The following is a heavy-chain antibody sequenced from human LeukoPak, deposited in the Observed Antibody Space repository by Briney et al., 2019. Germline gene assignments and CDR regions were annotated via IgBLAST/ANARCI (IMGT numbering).Heavy chain of an antibody. CDR2: ISGDGGST. J-gene: IGHJ3*02. V-gene: IGHV3-43*02. CDR3: AKVGYCSGGSCYPVAFDI. Sequence: PGGSLRLSCAASGFTFDDYAMHWVRQAPGKGLEWVSLISGDGGSTYYADSVKGRFTISRENSKNSLYLQMNSLRTEDTALYYCAKVGYCSGGSCYPVAFDIWGQGTMVTVSS. CDR1: GFTFDDYA. D-gene: IGHD2-15*01.